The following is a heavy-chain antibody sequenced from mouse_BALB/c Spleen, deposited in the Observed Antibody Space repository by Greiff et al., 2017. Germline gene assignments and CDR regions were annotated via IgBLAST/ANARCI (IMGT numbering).Heavy chain of an antibody. CDR1: GFSLTGYG. CDR2: IWGDGST. D-gene: IGHD6-1*01. Sequence: QVQLKESGPGLVAPSQSLSITCTVSGFSLTGYGVNWVRQPPGKGLEWLGMIWGDGSTDYNSALKSRLSIRKDNSKSQVFLKMNSLQTDDTARYYCARDDATRGFAYWGHGTLVTVSA. V-gene: IGHV2-6-7*01. J-gene: IGHJ3*01. CDR3: ARDDATRGFAY.